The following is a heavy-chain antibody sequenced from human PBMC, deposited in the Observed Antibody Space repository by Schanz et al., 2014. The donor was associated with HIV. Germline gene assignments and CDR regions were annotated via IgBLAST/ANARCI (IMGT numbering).Heavy chain of an antibody. V-gene: IGHV3-9*01. CDR2: ISWNSGSI. CDR3: AKDNGWPLASYYGMDV. CDR1: GFTFDDYA. Sequence: VQLVESGGGVVQPGRSLRLSCAASGFTFDDYAMHWVRQAPGKGLEWVSGISWNSGSIGYADSVKGRFTISRDNAKNSLYLQMNSLRAEDTALYYCAKDNGWPLASYYGMDVWGRGTTVTVSS. D-gene: IGHD6-19*01. J-gene: IGHJ6*02.